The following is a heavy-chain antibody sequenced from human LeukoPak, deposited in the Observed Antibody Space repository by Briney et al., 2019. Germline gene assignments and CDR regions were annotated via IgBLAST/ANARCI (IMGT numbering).Heavy chain of an antibody. CDR3: AELGITMIGGV. J-gene: IGHJ6*04. CDR1: GFTFSSYG. Sequence: GGSLRLSCVASGFTFSSYGMSWVRQAPGKGLEWVSVIGGGGAVTYYADSVKGRFTVSRDNSKNTLYLQMNSLRAEDTAVYYCAELGITMIGGVWGKGTTVTISS. V-gene: IGHV3-23*01. CDR2: IGGGGAVT. D-gene: IGHD3-10*02.